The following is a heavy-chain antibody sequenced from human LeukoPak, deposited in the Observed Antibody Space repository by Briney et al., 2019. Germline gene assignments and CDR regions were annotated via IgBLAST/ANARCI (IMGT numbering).Heavy chain of an antibody. V-gene: IGHV3-30-3*01. CDR1: GFTFSSYA. CDR3: ARDRPYCSGGSCYSGNWFDP. CDR2: ISYDGSNK. D-gene: IGHD2-15*01. Sequence: GGSLRLSCAASGFTFSSYAMHWVRQAPGNGLEWVAVISYDGSNKYYADSVKGRFTISRDNSKNTLYLQMNSLRAEDTAVYYCARDRPYCSGGSCYSGNWFDPWGQGTLVTVSS. J-gene: IGHJ5*02.